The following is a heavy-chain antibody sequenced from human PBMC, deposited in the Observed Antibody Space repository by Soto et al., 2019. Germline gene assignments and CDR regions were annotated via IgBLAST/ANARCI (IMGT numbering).Heavy chain of an antibody. CDR3: AKSGTRGGAAHYYYYYYGMDV. D-gene: IGHD3-10*01. CDR2: ISGSGGST. Sequence: GGSLRLSCAASGFTFSSYAMSWVRQAPGKGLEWVSAISGSGGSTYYADSVKGRFTISRDNSKNTLYLQMNSLRAEDTAVYYCAKSGTRGGAAHYYYYYYGMDVWGHGTTVTAP. V-gene: IGHV3-23*01. CDR1: GFTFSSYA. J-gene: IGHJ6*02.